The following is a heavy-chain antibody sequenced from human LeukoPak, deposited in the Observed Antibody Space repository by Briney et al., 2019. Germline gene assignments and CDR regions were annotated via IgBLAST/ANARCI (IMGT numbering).Heavy chain of an antibody. Sequence: SQTLSLTCAVSGGSISSGGYSWSWIRQPPGKGLEWIGYIYYSGSTYYNPSLKSRVTISVDTSKNQFSLKLSSVTAADTAVYYCARWENYFDYWGQGTLVTVSS. CDR1: GGSISSGGYS. CDR3: ARWENYFDY. D-gene: IGHD1-26*01. CDR2: IYYSGST. V-gene: IGHV4-30-4*07. J-gene: IGHJ4*02.